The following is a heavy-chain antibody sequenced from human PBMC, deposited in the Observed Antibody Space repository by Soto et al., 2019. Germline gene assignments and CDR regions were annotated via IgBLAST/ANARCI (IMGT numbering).Heavy chain of an antibody. V-gene: IGHV3-23*01. CDR2: ISGSGGRT. CDR1: GFTFSNYA. D-gene: IGHD2-15*01. J-gene: IGHJ3*02. Sequence: PGGSLRLSCAASGFTFSNYAMSWVRQAPGKGLEWVSDISGSGGRTYHADSVKGRFTISRDNSKNTLYLQMNSLRAEETAVYYCAKSHRFCSGGDCGTFEIWGQATMVTVSS. CDR3: AKSHRFCSGGDCGTFEI.